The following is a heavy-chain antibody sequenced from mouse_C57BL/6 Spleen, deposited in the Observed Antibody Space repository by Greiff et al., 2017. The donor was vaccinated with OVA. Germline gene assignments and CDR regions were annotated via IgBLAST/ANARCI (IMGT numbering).Heavy chain of an antibody. D-gene: IGHD1-1*01. V-gene: IGHV1-55*01. Sequence: VQLQQPGAELVKPGASVKMSCKASGYTFTSYWITWVKQRPGQGLEWIGDLYPGSGSTNYNEKFKSKATLTVDTSSSTAYMQLSSLTSEDSAVYYCARDTTVVAKGFAYWGQGTLVTVSA. CDR3: ARDTTVVAKGFAY. CDR1: GYTFTSYW. J-gene: IGHJ3*01. CDR2: LYPGSGST.